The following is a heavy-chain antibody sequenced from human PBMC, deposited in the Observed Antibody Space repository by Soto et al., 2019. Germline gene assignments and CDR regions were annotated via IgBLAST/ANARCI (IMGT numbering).Heavy chain of an antibody. CDR1: GGTFSSYA. Sequence: QVQLVQSGAGVKKPGSSVKVSCKASGGTFSSYAISWVRQAPGQGLEWMGGIIPIFGTANYAQKFQGGVTLTADESASKVYMELRRLRSEDPAVYYCAREPGYCRAGRCSDYYYYYGMDVWGQGTTDTVSS. V-gene: IGHV1-69*01. CDR3: AREPGYCRAGRCSDYYYYYGMDV. CDR2: IIPIFGTA. J-gene: IGHJ6*02. D-gene: IGHD2-15*01.